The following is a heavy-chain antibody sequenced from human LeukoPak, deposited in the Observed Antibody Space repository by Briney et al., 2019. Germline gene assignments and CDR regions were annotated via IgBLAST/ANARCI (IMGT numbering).Heavy chain of an antibody. Sequence: SVKVSCKASGGTFRSYGISWVRQAPGQGLEWMGRIIPILGIANYAQKFEGRVTITADRSTNTAYMELSSLRAEDTAVYYCARVGSDIAVAGEADYWGQEPWSPSPQ. CDR2: IIPILGIA. D-gene: IGHD6-19*01. CDR3: ARVGSDIAVAGEADY. V-gene: IGHV1-69*04. CDR1: GGTFRSYG. J-gene: IGHJ4*01.